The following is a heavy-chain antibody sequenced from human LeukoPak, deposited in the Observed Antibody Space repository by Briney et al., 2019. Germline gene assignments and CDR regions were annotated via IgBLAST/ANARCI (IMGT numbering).Heavy chain of an antibody. J-gene: IGHJ5*02. Sequence: GGSLRLSRAAPGFTFRSCDMHWGRQAPGKGLGRVAVISYDGSNKYYADSVKGRFTISRDNSKNTLYLQMNSLRAEDTAVYYCARGTYYYDSSGPSNWFDPWGQGTLVTVSS. CDR3: ARGTYYYDSSGPSNWFDP. CDR1: GFTFRSCD. V-gene: IGHV3-30*03. CDR2: ISYDGSNK. D-gene: IGHD3-22*01.